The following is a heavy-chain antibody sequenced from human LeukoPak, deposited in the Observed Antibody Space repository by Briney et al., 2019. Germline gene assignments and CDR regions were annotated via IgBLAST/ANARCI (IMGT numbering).Heavy chain of an antibody. D-gene: IGHD3-10*01. CDR1: GGSISSGGYY. CDR2: IYYSGST. V-gene: IGHV4-31*03. CDR3: ARVDYYGSGSHADY. Sequence: SETLSLTCTVSGGSISSGGYYWSWIRQRPGKGLEWIGYIYYSGSTYYNPSLKSRVTISVDTSKNQFSLKLSSVTAADTAVYYCARVDYYGSGSHADYWGQGTLVTVSS. J-gene: IGHJ4*02.